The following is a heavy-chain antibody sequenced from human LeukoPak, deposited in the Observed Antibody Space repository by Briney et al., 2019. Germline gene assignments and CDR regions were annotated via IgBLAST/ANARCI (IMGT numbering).Heavy chain of an antibody. Sequence: SETLSLTCAVSGASINSAGYYWGWIRHPPGKGLEWIGGVLYTGSAYYNPSPKSRVTVSIGTSRTQFSLNLASVTAAYTAVYFCARLQYYSGSGSYPDYWGQGTLVTVSS. CDR1: GASINSAGYY. D-gene: IGHD3-10*01. J-gene: IGHJ4*02. CDR3: ARLQYYSGSGSYPDY. V-gene: IGHV4-39*01. CDR2: VLYTGSA.